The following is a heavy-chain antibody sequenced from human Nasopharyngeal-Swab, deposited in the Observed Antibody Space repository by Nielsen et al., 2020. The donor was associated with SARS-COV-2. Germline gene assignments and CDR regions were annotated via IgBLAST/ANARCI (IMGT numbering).Heavy chain of an antibody. CDR1: GYTFTSYG. J-gene: IGHJ4*02. CDR3: ARDRQDSSGYEPFDY. CDR2: ISAYNGNT. V-gene: IGHV1-18*04. Sequence: SVKVSCKASGYTFTSYGISWVRQAPGQGLEWMGCISAYNGNTNYAQKLQGRVTMTTDTSTSTAYMELRSLRSDDTAVYYCARDRQDSSGYEPFDYWGQGTLVTVSS. D-gene: IGHD3-22*01.